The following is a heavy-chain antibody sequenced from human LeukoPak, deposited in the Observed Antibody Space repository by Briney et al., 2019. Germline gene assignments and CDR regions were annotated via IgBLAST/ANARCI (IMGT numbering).Heavy chain of an antibody. J-gene: IGHJ4*02. CDR2: ISYDGSNK. D-gene: IGHD2-21*02. CDR1: GFTFSSYG. Sequence: GGSLRLSCAASGFTFSSYGMHWVRQAPGKGLEWVAVISYDGSNKYYADSVKGRFTISRDNSKNTLYLQMNSLRAEDTAVYYCAKDVSPYCGGDCYSDYFDYWGQGTLVTVSS. V-gene: IGHV3-30*18. CDR3: AKDVSPYCGGDCYSDYFDY.